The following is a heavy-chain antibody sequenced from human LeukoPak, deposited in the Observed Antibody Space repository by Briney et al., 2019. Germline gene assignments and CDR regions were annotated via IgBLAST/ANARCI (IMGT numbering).Heavy chain of an antibody. CDR3: VRDHYDHIWGSSPPF. D-gene: IGHD3-16*01. CDR2: IISSSSYI. CDR1: GFTFSSYS. J-gene: IGHJ4*02. Sequence: GGSLRLSCAASGFTFSSYSMNWVRQAPGKGLEWVSSIISSSSYIYYADSVKGRFTISRDNSKNTVYLQMNSLRAEDTAVYYCVRDHYDHIWGSSPPFWGLGTLVTVSS. V-gene: IGHV3-21*01.